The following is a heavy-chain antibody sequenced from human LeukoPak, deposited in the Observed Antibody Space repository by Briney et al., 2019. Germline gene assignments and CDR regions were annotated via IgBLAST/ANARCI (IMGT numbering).Heavy chain of an antibody. J-gene: IGHJ3*02. D-gene: IGHD3-3*01. V-gene: IGHV3-20*04. Sequence: PGGSLRLTCAASGFTFGDYGMTWVRQAPGKGPEWVSGNDWNGGRTGYADSVKGRFTISRDNAKNSLYLQMNSLRAEDTALYYCATGLSGLSDTFDIWGQGTMVSVSS. CDR3: ATGLSGLSDTFDI. CDR2: NDWNGGRT. CDR1: GFTFGDYG.